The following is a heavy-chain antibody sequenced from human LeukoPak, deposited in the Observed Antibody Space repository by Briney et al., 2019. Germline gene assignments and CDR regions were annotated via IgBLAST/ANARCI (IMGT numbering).Heavy chain of an antibody. CDR1: GGSISSSAYH. Sequence: SETLSLTCTVSGGSISSSAYHWGWVRQPPGKGLEWIGSIYYSGNTYYNPSLKSRVTISLDTSRNQFSLRLSSVTAADTADYYCARAQGNGLIDFWGQGTLVTVSS. CDR2: IYYSGNT. J-gene: IGHJ4*02. V-gene: IGHV4-39*01. CDR3: ARAQGNGLIDF. D-gene: IGHD3/OR15-3a*01.